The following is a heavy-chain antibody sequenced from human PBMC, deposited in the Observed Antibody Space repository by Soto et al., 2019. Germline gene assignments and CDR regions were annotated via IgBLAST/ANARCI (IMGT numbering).Heavy chain of an antibody. CDR2: ITASGGTT. CDR3: AKCIQVYWNYDAFRI. Sequence: EVKLLESGGGLAQPGGSLRLSCAASGFTFSSYSMSWVRQAPGKGLEWVSHITASGGTTYYADSVKGRFTISRDISRNTLYLQMNSLRAEDTALYYCAKCIQVYWNYDAFRIWGQGTMVTVSS. J-gene: IGHJ3*02. CDR1: GFTFSSYS. D-gene: IGHD1-7*01. V-gene: IGHV3-23*01.